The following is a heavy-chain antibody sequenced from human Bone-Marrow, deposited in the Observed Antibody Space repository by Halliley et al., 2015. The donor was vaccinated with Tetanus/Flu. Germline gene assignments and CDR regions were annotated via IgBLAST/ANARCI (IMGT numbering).Heavy chain of an antibody. V-gene: IGHV3-33*01. J-gene: IGHJ5*02. CDR3: ARGPLGHCSGSNCGNWFDP. CDR2: DGSNR. Sequence: DGSNRYYADPVKGRFTISRDNSKNILFLQMDSLRVEDTAIYYCARGPLGHCSGSNCGNWFDPWGQGTLVTVSS. D-gene: IGHD2-15*01.